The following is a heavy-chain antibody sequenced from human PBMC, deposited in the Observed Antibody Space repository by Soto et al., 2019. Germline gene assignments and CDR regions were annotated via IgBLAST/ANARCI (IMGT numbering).Heavy chain of an antibody. D-gene: IGHD3-22*01. CDR2: MNPNSGNT. Sequence: GASVKVSCKAPGYTFTSYDINGVRQATGQGLEWMGWMNPNSGNTGYAQKFQGRVTMTRNTSISTAYMELSSLRSEDTAVYYSARGPGYYSDSSGSGHDYWGQGTLVTVSS. J-gene: IGHJ4*02. V-gene: IGHV1-8*01. CDR1: GYTFTSYD. CDR3: ARGPGYYSDSSGSGHDY.